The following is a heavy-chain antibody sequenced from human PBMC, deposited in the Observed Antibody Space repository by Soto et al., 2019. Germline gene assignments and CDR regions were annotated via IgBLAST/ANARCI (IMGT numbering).Heavy chain of an antibody. Sequence: QVQLVQSGAEVKKPGSSVKVSCKASGGTFRSYTISWVRQAPGQGLEWMGRITTILGIANYAQKFQGRVTITADKSPSPAYMELSSLRCEDTAVYYCAQDPVRDGDGWFDPWGQGTLVTVSS. CDR2: ITTILGIA. CDR3: AQDPVRDGDGWFDP. J-gene: IGHJ5*02. CDR1: GGTFRSYT. D-gene: IGHD3-22*01. V-gene: IGHV1-69*02.